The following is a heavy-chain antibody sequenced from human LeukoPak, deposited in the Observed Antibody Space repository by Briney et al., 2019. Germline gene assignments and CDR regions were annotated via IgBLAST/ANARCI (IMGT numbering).Heavy chain of an antibody. Sequence: SETLPLTCTVSGGSISSGSYYWSWIRQPAGKGLEWIGRIYTSGSTNYNPSLKSRVTISVDTSKNQFSLKLSSVTAADTAVYYCARGTYYYDSSGYKIDAFDIWGQGTMVTVSS. V-gene: IGHV4-61*02. CDR3: ARGTYYYDSSGYKIDAFDI. J-gene: IGHJ3*02. D-gene: IGHD3-22*01. CDR1: GGSISSGSYY. CDR2: IYTSGST.